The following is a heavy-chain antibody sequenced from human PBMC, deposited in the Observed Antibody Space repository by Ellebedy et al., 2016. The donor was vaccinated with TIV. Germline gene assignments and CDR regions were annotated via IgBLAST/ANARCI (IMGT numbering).Heavy chain of an antibody. CDR2: IYSGGST. J-gene: IGHJ2*01. CDR3: ARGGYSGSSHWYFDL. CDR1: GFTVSTNY. Sequence: GGSLRLSCAASGFTVSTNYMSWVRQAPGKGLEWVSVIYSGGSTYYADSVKGRFTIPRDNSKNTLYLQMNSLRAEDTAVYYCARGGYSGSSHWYFDLWGRGTLVTVSS. V-gene: IGHV3-66*01. D-gene: IGHD1-26*01.